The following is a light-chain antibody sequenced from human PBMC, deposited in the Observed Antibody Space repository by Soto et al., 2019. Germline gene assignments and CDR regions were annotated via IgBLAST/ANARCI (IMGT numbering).Light chain of an antibody. CDR2: DAS. Sequence: EIVLTQSPATLSLSPGERATLSCRASQSVSSYLAWYQQKPGQAPRLLIYDASSRATGIPARFSGSGSGTDFTLTISSLEPEDFAVYYCQQRSNWLTFGGGNKLEI. CDR3: QQRSNWLT. V-gene: IGKV3-11*01. J-gene: IGKJ4*01. CDR1: QSVSSY.